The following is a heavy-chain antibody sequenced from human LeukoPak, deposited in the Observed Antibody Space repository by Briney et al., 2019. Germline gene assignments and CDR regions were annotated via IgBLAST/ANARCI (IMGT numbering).Heavy chain of an antibody. D-gene: IGHD3-10*01. CDR2: IYYSGST. Sequence: SETLSLTCTVSGGSISSYYWSWIRQPPGKGLEWIGYIYYSGSTNYNPSLKSRVTISVDTSKNQFSLKLSSVTAADTAVYYCAREGGYYGSGYYFDYWGQGTLVTVSS. V-gene: IGHV4-59*01. J-gene: IGHJ4*02. CDR3: AREGGYYGSGYYFDY. CDR1: GGSISSYY.